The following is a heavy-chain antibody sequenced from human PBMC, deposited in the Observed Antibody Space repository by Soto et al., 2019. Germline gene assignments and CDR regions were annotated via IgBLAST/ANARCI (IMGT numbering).Heavy chain of an antibody. CDR2: ISAYNGNT. CDR1: GYTFTSYG. CDR3: ARDDASSGSGAFDI. D-gene: IGHD3-22*01. V-gene: IGHV1-18*01. Sequence: ASVKVSCKASGYTFTSYGISWVRQAPGQGLEWMGWISAYNGNTNYAQKLQGRVTMTTDTSTSTAYMELRSLRSDDTAVYYCARDDASSGSGAFDIWGQGTMVTVSS. J-gene: IGHJ3*02.